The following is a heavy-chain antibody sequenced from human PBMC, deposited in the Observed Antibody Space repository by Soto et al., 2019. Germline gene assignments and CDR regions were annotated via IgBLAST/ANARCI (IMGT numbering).Heavy chain of an antibody. D-gene: IGHD5-18*01. CDR2: IYYSGST. CDR1: GGSISSYY. CDR3: ARDPDTNSYGFYWYFDL. J-gene: IGHJ2*01. Sequence: QVQLQESGPGLVKPSETLSLTCTVSGGSISSYYWSWIRQPPGKGLEWIGYIYYSGSTNYNPSLKSRVTIAVDTSKIQFSLKLSSLTAADTAVYYCARDPDTNSYGFYWYFDLWGRGTLVTVSS. V-gene: IGHV4-59*01.